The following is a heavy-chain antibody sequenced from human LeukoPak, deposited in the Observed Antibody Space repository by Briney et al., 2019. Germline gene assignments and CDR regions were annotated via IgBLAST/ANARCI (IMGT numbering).Heavy chain of an antibody. CDR3: ARARQYSFDY. J-gene: IGHJ4*02. D-gene: IGHD2/OR15-2a*01. V-gene: IGHV4-59*01. CDR1: GGSISSYY. CDR2: ICYSGST. Sequence: PSETLSLTCTVSGGSISSYYWSWIRQPPGKGLEWIGYICYSGSTNYNPSLKSRVTISVDTSKNQFSLKLSSVTAADTAVYYCARARQYSFDYWGQGTLVTVSS.